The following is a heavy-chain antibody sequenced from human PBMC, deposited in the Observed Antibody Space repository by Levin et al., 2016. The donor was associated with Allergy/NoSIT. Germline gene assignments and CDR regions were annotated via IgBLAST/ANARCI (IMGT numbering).Heavy chain of an antibody. D-gene: IGHD3-22*01. J-gene: IGHJ4*02. V-gene: IGHV3-21*01. CDR2: ISSSSSYI. CDR1: GFTFSSYS. CDR3: ARDSSGYCPFDY. Sequence: GESLKISCAASGFTFSSYSMNWVRQAPGKGLEWVSSISSSSSYIYYADSVKGRFTISRDNAKNSLYLQMNSLRAEDTAVYYCARDSSGYCPFDYWGQGTLVTVSS.